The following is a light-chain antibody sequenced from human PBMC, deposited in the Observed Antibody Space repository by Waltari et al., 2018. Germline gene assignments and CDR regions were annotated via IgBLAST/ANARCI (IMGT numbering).Light chain of an antibody. J-gene: IGLJ1*01. CDR1: SSDVGGYNY. V-gene: IGLV2-11*01. Sequence: QSALTQPRSVSGSPGQSVTISCTGTSSDVGGYNYVSWYQQHPGKAPKFMIYDVSKRPSGVPDRFSGPKSGNTASLTISGLQAEDEADYYCCSYAGSPYVFGTGTKVTVL. CDR2: DVS. CDR3: CSYAGSPYV.